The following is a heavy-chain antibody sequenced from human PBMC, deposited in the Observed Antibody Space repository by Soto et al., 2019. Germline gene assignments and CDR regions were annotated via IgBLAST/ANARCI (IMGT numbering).Heavy chain of an antibody. V-gene: IGHV1-2*02. CDR1: VYTFTGYY. CDR2: INPNSGGT. Sequence: ASVKVSCKASVYTFTGYYVHLVRQAPGQGLEWMGWINPNSGGTNYAQKFQGRGTMTRDTSISTAYMELSRLRSDDTAVYYCARGDYYYYYGMDVWGQGTTVTVSS. J-gene: IGHJ6*02. CDR3: ARGDYYYYYGMDV.